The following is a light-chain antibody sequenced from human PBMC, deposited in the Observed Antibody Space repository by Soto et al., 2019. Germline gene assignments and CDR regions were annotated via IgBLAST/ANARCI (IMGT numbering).Light chain of an antibody. J-gene: IGLJ1*01. CDR3: RSYTTSSYYV. CDR2: EVS. Sequence: QSALTQPASVSGSPGQSITISCAGTSSDVGSYNFVSWYQQLPGKAPKLMIYEVSNRPSGVSNRFSGSKSGNTASLTISGLQAEDEADYYCRSYTTSSYYVFGSGTKVIVL. V-gene: IGLV2-14*01. CDR1: SSDVGSYNF.